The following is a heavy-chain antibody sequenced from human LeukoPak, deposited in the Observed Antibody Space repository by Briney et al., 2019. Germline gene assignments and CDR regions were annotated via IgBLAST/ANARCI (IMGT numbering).Heavy chain of an antibody. J-gene: IGHJ6*02. CDR3: ARDWAKSIIDCHYYCGMDV. CDR1: GFTFSSYS. D-gene: IGHD2-21*02. V-gene: IGHV3-48*01. CDR2: ISTSSSTI. Sequence: GGSLRLSCAASGFTFSSYSMNWVRQAPGKGLEWVSCISTSSSTIYYADSVKGRFTISRDNSKSTLYLQMNSLRPEDTAVYYCARDWAKSIIDCHYYCGMDVWGQGTTVTVSS.